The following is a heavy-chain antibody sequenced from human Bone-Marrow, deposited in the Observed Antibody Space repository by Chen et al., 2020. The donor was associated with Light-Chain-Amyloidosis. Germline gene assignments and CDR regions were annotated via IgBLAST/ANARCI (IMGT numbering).Heavy chain of an antibody. CDR2: MYNTGRT. CDR3: ASPGSEVLFLQH. V-gene: IGHV4-39*01. Sequence: QLQLQESGPAVVKPAETLSLICSVSGDSISSSSYFWGWIRQPPGKGLEWIGSMYNTGRTYYNPSLKSRVAISVDTSKNQLSLKLSSVTAADTAVYYCASPGSEVLFLQHWGRGSLVTVSS. CDR1: GDSISSSSYF. J-gene: IGHJ1*01. D-gene: IGHD2-15*01.